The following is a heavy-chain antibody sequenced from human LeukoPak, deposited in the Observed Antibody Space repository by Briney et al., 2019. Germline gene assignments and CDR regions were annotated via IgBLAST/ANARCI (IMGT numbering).Heavy chain of an antibody. CDR3: AKDGRPRSYFQH. CDR2: ISGGGDIT. J-gene: IGHJ1*01. CDR1: GFTFSSYA. V-gene: IGHV3-23*01. Sequence: GGSLRLSCAASGFTFSSYAMSWVRQAPGKGLEWVSIISGGGDITYYADSVKGRFTISRDNSKNTLYLQMNSLRAEDTAVYYCAKDGRPRSYFQHWGQGTLVTVSS.